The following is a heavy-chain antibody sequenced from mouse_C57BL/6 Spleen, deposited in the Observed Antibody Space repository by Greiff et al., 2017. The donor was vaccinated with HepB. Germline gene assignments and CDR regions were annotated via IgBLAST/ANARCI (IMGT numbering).Heavy chain of an antibody. Sequence: VQLQQSGAELVRPGTSVKVSCKASGYAFTNYLIEWVKQRPGQGLEWIGVINPGSGGTNYNEKFKGKATLTADKSSSTAYMQLSSLTSEDSAVYFCASGDGYDGALFAYWGQGTLVTVSA. D-gene: IGHD2-2*01. J-gene: IGHJ3*01. CDR3: ASGDGYDGALFAY. CDR2: INPGSGGT. V-gene: IGHV1-54*01. CDR1: GYAFTNYL.